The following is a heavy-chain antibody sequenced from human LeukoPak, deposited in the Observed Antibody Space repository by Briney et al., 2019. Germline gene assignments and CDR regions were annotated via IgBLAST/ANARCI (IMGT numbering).Heavy chain of an antibody. CDR2: IYYSGST. J-gene: IGHJ4*02. D-gene: IGHD1-14*01. CDR1: GGSISSYY. CDR3: ARARLDLTIDY. Sequence: SETLSLTCTVSGGSISSYYWSWIRQPPGKGLEWIGYIYYSGSTNYNPSLKSRVTISVDTSKNQFSLKLSSVTAADTAVYYCARARLDLTIDYWGQGTLVTASS. V-gene: IGHV4-59*01.